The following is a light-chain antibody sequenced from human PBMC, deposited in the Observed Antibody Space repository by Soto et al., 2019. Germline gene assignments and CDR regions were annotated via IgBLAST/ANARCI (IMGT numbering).Light chain of an antibody. CDR1: QSVLYSSNNKNY. CDR3: QQFFRIPLT. Sequence: DIVMTQSPDSLAVSLGERATINCKSSQSVLYSSNNKNYLAWYQQKPGQPPKLLIYWASTRESGVPDRFSGTGSGTDFTLTISSLQAEDVAVYYCQQFFRIPLTFGGGTKVEI. CDR2: WAS. J-gene: IGKJ4*01. V-gene: IGKV4-1*01.